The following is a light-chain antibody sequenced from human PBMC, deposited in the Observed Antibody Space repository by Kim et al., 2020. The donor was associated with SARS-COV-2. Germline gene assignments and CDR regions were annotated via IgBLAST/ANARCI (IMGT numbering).Light chain of an antibody. CDR3: HQRSSWPGT. CDR2: DAS. V-gene: IGKV3-11*01. CDR1: QGISNY. J-gene: IGKJ1*01. Sequence: EIVLTQSPATLSLSPGDRATLSCRASQGISNYLAWYQQKPGQAPRLLISDASNRATGIPARFSDSGSGTDFTLTISSLEPEDFTFYYCHQRSSWPGTFGQGTKVDIK.